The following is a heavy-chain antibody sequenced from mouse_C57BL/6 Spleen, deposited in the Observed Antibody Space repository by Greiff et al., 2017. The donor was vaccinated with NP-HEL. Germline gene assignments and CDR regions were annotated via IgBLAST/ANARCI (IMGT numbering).Heavy chain of an antibody. D-gene: IGHD2-1*01. CDR2: INPSTGGT. V-gene: IGHV1-42*01. Sequence: VQLQQSGPELVKPGASVKISCKASGYSFTGYYMNWVKQSPEKSLEWIGEINPSTGGTTYNQKFKAKATLTVDKSSSTAYMQLKSLTSEDSAVYYCARYYGNHWYFDVWGTGTTVTVSS. CDR1: GYSFTGYY. J-gene: IGHJ1*03. CDR3: ARYYGNHWYFDV.